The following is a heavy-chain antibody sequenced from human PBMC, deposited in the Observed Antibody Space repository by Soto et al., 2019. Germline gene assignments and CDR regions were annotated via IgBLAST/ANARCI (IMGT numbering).Heavy chain of an antibody. V-gene: IGHV3-66*01. CDR3: ARDRIPTGMDV. CDR1: GFTVSSNY. J-gene: IGHJ6*02. Sequence: EVQLVESGGGLVQPGGSLRLSCAASGFTVSSNYMSWVRQAPGKGLEWVSVIYSGGSTYYADSVKGRFTISRDNSKRTLYLQMNSLRAEDTAVYYCARDRIPTGMDVWGQGTTVTVSS. CDR2: IYSGGST.